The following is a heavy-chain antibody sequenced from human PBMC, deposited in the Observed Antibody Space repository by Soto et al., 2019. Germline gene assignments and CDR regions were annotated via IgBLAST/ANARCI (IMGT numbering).Heavy chain of an antibody. D-gene: IGHD2-2*01. J-gene: IGHJ5*02. V-gene: IGHV5-51*01. CDR2: IYPGDSET. CDR3: ARLPVGYCSSTSCLGGWFDP. CDR1: GYNFTKSW. Sequence: PGESLKISCRGTGYNFTKSWIGWVRQMPGKGLERMGIIYPGDSETRYSPSFQGQVTISADKSISTAYLQWSSLKASDTAMYYCARLPVGYCSSTSCLGGWFDPWGQGTLVTVSS.